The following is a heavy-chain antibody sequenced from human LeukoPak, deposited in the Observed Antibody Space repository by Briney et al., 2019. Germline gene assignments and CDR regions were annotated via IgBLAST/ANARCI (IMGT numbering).Heavy chain of an antibody. Sequence: GGSLRLSCAASGFIFSNYAMSWVRQAPGKGLEWVAAISGSGDNTYYADSVRGRFTISRDNSKDTLYLQMKNLRAGDTAMYYCAKDGRYYFGSGSYPFYSWGQGTLVIVSS. CDR3: AKDGRYYFGSGSYPFYS. CDR2: ISGSGDNT. D-gene: IGHD3-10*01. CDR1: GFIFSNYA. V-gene: IGHV3-23*01. J-gene: IGHJ5*01.